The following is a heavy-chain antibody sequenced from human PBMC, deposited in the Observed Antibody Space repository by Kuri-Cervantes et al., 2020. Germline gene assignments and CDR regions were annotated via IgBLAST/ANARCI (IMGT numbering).Heavy chain of an antibody. CDR2: IIPVFGTA. D-gene: IGHD3-10*01. V-gene: IGHV1-69*06. J-gene: IGHJ4*02. CDR3: ARDLRPYYGSGSYYNGDPAY. Sequence: SVKVSCKASGVTFFSKYAFSWVRKAPGQGLEWMGGIIPVFGTANYAQQFQGKVTITADKSTSAAYMELSSLRSEDTAVYYCARDLRPYYGSGSYYNGDPAYWGQGTLVTVSS. CDR1: GVTFFSKYA.